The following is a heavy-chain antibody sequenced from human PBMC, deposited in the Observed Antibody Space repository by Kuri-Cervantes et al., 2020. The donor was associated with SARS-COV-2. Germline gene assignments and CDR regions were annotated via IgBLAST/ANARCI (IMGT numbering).Heavy chain of an antibody. V-gene: IGHV3-21*01. CDR2: ISSSSSYI. J-gene: IGHJ4*02. D-gene: IGHD6-6*01. Sequence: GGSLRLSCAASGFTFSSYAMSWVRQAPGKGLEWVSSISSSSSYIYYADSVKGRFTISRDNAKNSLYLQMNSLRAEDTAVYYCARGSSSTYFDYWGQGTLVTVSS. CDR1: GFTFSSYA. CDR3: ARGSSSTYFDY.